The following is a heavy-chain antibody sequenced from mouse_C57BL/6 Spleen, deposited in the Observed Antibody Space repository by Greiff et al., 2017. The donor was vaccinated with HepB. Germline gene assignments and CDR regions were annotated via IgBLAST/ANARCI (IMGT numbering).Heavy chain of an antibody. CDR1: GYTFTSYG. D-gene: IGHD2-4*01. Sequence: QVQLQQSGAELARPGASVKLSCKASGYTFTSYGISWVKQRTGQGLEWIGEIYPRSGNTYYNEKFKGKSTLTADKSSSTAYMELRSLTSEDSAVYFCARRIYDYDVGYFDVWGTGTTVTVSS. V-gene: IGHV1-81*01. CDR3: ARRIYDYDVGYFDV. J-gene: IGHJ1*03. CDR2: IYPRSGNT.